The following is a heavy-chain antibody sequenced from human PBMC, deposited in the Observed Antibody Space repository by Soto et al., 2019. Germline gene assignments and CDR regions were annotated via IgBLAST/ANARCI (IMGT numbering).Heavy chain of an antibody. J-gene: IGHJ1*01. Sequence: GGSLRLSCSASGFTFSNYGMHWVRQVPGKGLEWVAVIWYDGTNKYYADSVKGRFTISRDNSGNTLYLQMTSLKVEDTAVYFCAKQYGSGSFYKGSASYDVWGQGTLVTVSS. CDR1: GFTFSNYG. D-gene: IGHD3-10*01. CDR3: AKQYGSGSFYKGSASYDV. V-gene: IGHV3-33*03. CDR2: IWYDGTNK.